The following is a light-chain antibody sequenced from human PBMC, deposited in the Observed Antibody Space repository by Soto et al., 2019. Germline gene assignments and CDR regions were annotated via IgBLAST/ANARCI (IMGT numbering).Light chain of an antibody. J-gene: IGLJ3*02. CDR3: AAWDDTLSVWV. CDR1: RSNIGRST. V-gene: IGLV1-44*01. CDR2: STN. Sequence: QSVLTQPPSTSGTPGQRVTISCSGSRSNIGRSTANWYQQLPGTAPKVLVYSTNQRPSGVPDRFSGSKSGTSASLAISGLQSEDEADYYCAAWDDTLSVWVFGGGTKVTVL.